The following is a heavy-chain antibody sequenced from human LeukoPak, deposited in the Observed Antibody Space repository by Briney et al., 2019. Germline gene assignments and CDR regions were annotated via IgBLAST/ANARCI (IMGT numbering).Heavy chain of an antibody. V-gene: IGHV5-51*01. Sequence: GESLKISCKGSGYIFTSYWLGWVRQMPGRGLEWMGVIYPADSDTKYSPSFQGHVSISVDKSINTAYLQWSSLKASDTAMYYCARAYSSGRSDAFDIWGQGTIVTVSS. CDR1: GYIFTSYW. D-gene: IGHD6-19*01. J-gene: IGHJ3*02. CDR2: IYPADSDT. CDR3: ARAYSSGRSDAFDI.